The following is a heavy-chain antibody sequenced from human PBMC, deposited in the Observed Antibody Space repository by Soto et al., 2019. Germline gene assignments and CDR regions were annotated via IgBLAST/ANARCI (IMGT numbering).Heavy chain of an antibody. Sequence: SEPLSLTCPVSGGPFSGYYWSWIRQPPGKGLEWIGEINHSGSTNYNPSLKSRVTISVDTSKNQFSLKLSSVTAADTAVYYCARGRSVSSGGMTSIAARHYYYYMDVWGKGTTVT. CDR3: ARGRSVSSGGMTSIAARHYYYYMDV. V-gene: IGHV4-34*01. J-gene: IGHJ6*03. CDR1: GGPFSGYY. D-gene: IGHD6-6*01. CDR2: INHSGST.